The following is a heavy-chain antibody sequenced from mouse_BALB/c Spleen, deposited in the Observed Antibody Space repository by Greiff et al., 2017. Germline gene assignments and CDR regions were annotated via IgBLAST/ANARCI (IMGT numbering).Heavy chain of an antibody. CDR1: GYTFTSYW. D-gene: IGHD1-1*01. V-gene: IGHV1S127*01. CDR2: IDPSDSYT. J-gene: IGHJ2*01. Sequence: QVQLQQPGAELVKPGASVKMSCKASGYTFTSYWMHWVKQRPGQGLEWIGTIDPSDSYTSYNQKFKGKATLTVDTSSSTAYMQLSSLTSEDSAVYYCTRSLYYGSSYIDYWGQGTTLTVSS. CDR3: TRSLYYGSSYIDY.